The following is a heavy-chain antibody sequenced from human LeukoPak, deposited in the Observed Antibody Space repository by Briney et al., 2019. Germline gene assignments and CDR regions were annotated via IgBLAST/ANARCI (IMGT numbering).Heavy chain of an antibody. D-gene: IGHD2-15*01. CDR3: ARGEEDSYSLDY. Sequence: SETLSLTCTVSGGSISRYYWSWIRQPPGKGPEWIGYINYSGSTNYNSSLKSRVTISVDTSKNQFSLKLSSVTAADTAVYYCARGEEDSYSLDYWGQGTLVTVSS. V-gene: IGHV4-59*12. CDR1: GGSISRYY. J-gene: IGHJ4*02. CDR2: INYSGST.